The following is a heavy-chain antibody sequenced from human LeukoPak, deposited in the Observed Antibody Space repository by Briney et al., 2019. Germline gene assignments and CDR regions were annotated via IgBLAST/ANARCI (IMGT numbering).Heavy chain of an antibody. J-gene: IGHJ6*02. D-gene: IGHD6-19*01. CDR2: ISSDGTNK. V-gene: IGHV3-30*18. Sequence: PGGSLRLSCAASGFTFSSYWMSWVRQAPGKGLEWVAVISSDGTNKYYADSVKGRFTISRDNSKNTLYLQMNSLRAEDTAVYYCAKDPIAVAGNNYYRMDVWGQGTTVSVSS. CDR1: GFTFSSYW. CDR3: AKDPIAVAGNNYYRMDV.